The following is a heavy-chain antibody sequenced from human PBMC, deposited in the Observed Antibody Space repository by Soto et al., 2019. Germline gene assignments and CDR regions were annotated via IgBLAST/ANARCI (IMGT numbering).Heavy chain of an antibody. CDR3: ARGLGSDGDYFDY. D-gene: IGHD6-19*01. J-gene: IGHJ4*02. CDR2: INHSGST. Sequence: SETLSLTCAVYGGSFSGYYWSWIRQPPGKGLEWIGEINHSGSTNYNPSLKSRVTISVDTSKNQFSLKLSSVTAADTAVYYCARGLGSDGDYFDYWGQGTLVTVSS. V-gene: IGHV4-34*01. CDR1: GGSFSGYY.